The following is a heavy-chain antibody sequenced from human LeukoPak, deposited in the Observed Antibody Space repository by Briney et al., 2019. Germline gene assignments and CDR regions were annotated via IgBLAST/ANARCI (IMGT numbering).Heavy chain of an antibody. CDR3: ARARYTSGWETLDY. CDR1: GFAFNSYE. Sequence: GGSLRLSCIASGFAFNSYEMNWVRQAPGKGLEWVSYISSSGSIKHYADSVKGRFTISRDNAKNSLYLQMNSLRAEDTAVYYCARARYTSGWETLDYWGQGTLVTVSS. D-gene: IGHD6-19*01. J-gene: IGHJ4*02. V-gene: IGHV3-48*03. CDR2: ISSSGSIK.